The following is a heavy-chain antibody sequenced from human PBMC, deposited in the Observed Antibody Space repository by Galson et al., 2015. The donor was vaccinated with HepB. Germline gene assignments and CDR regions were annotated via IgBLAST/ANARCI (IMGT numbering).Heavy chain of an antibody. CDR3: ARDPTSHFTGYSSSWYVDY. V-gene: IGHV3-11*05. J-gene: IGHJ4*02. CDR1: GFTFSDYY. Sequence: SLRLSCAASGFTFSDYYMSWIRQAPGKGLEWVSYISSSSSYTNYTDSVKGRFTISRDNAKNSLYLQMNSLRAEDTAVYYCARDPTSHFTGYSSSWYVDYWGQGTLVTVSS. CDR2: ISSSSSYT. D-gene: IGHD6-13*01.